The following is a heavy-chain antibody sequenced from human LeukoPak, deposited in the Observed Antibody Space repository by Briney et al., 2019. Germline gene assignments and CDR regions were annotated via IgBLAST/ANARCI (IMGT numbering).Heavy chain of an antibody. CDR1: GFTFSSYW. D-gene: IGHD6-13*01. V-gene: IGHV3-7*04. Sequence: PGGSLRLSCAASGFTFSSYWMSWVRQAPGKGLEWVANINQDGSEKYYVDSVKGRFAVFRDNAKNSLSLQMSILRLEDTAVYYCARGVSWTFDNWGRGALVIVSS. J-gene: IGHJ4*02. CDR3: ARGVSWTFDN. CDR2: INQDGSEK.